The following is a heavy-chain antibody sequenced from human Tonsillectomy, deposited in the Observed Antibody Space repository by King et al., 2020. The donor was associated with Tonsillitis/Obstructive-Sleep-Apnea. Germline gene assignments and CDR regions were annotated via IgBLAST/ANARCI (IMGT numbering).Heavy chain of an antibody. CDR3: ASGSRFWSGSYHSYYIDV. Sequence: VQLVQSGAEVKKPGASVKVSCKASGYTFTSYAMHWVRQAPGQRLEWMGWINAGNDNTKYSQKFQDRVTITKDTSANTVYMELSSLRSEYTAVYSCASGSRFWSGSYHSYYIDVWGKGPPVTVSS. CDR2: INAGNDNT. J-gene: IGHJ6*03. CDR1: GYTFTSYA. D-gene: IGHD3-3*01. V-gene: IGHV1-3*01.